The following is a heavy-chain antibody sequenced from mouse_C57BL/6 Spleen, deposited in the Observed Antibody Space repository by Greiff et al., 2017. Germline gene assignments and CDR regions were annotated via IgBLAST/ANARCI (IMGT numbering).Heavy chain of an antibody. CDR3: ARGYGSSYLYWYFDV. J-gene: IGHJ1*03. D-gene: IGHD1-1*01. CDR2: IYPGSGNT. Sequence: QVQLQQSGPELVKPGASVKISCKASGYSFTSYYIHWVKQRPGQGLEWIGWIYPGSGNTKYTEKFKGKATLTADTSSSTAYMQLSSLTSEDSAVYYCARGYGSSYLYWYFDVWGTGTTVTVSS. CDR1: GYSFTSYY. V-gene: IGHV1-66*01.